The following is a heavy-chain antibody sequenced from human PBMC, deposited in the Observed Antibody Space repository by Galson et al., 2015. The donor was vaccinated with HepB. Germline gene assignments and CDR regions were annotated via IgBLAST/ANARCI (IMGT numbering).Heavy chain of an antibody. CDR1: GFAISQSW. V-gene: IGHV3-7*01. CDR3: AKDGSGWSNY. D-gene: IGHD6-19*01. Sequence: SLRLSCAGSGFAISQSWMSWLRQAPGKGLEWVAHLEQDGRETHYVDSVEGRFTISRDNARNSLYLQMNSLRVEDTAVYYCAKDGSGWSNYWGQGTLVTVSS. CDR2: LEQDGRET. J-gene: IGHJ4*02.